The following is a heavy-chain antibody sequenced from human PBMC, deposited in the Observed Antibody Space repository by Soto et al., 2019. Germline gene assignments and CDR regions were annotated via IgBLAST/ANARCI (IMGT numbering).Heavy chain of an antibody. CDR3: AYSSSHYYYYGMDV. CDR1: GGSISSYY. Sequence: SETLSLTCTVYGGSISSYYWSWIRQPPGKGLEWIGYIYYSGSTNYNPSLKSRVTISVDTSKNQFSLKLSSVTAADTAVYYCAYSSSHYYYYGMDVWGQGTTVTVSS. CDR2: IYYSGST. D-gene: IGHD6-6*01. J-gene: IGHJ6*02. V-gene: IGHV4-59*01.